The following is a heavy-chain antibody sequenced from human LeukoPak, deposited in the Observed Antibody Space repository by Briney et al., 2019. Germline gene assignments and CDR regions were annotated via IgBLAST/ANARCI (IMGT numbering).Heavy chain of an antibody. Sequence: GGSLRLSCAASGFTFSSYEMNWVRQAPGKGLEWVSYISSSGSTIYYADSVKGRFTISRDNAKNSLYLQMNSLRAEDTAVYYCARDGSWSGYMDFDYWGQGTLVTVSS. D-gene: IGHD3-3*01. CDR3: ARDGSWSGYMDFDY. J-gene: IGHJ4*02. V-gene: IGHV3-48*03. CDR2: ISSSGSTI. CDR1: GFTFSSYE.